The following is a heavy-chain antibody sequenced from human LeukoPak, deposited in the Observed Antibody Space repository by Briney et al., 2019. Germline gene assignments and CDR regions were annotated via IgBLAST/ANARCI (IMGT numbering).Heavy chain of an antibody. CDR2: IYYSGST. CDR3: ARPAAQTPYDAFDI. Sequence: SETLSLTCTVSGGSISSYYWNWIRQPSGKGLEWIGNIYYSGSTNYNPSLKSRVTISVDTSKNQFSLKLSSVTAADTAVYYCARPAAQTPYDAFDIWGQGTMVTVSS. J-gene: IGHJ3*02. CDR1: GGSISSYY. V-gene: IGHV4-59*01. D-gene: IGHD6-13*01.